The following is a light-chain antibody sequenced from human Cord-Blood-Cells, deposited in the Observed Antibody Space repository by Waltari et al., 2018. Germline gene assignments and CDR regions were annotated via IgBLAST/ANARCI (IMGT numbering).Light chain of an antibody. Sequence: IVLTHSPGTLSLSPGESATLSCRASQSVSSSYLAWYQQKPGQAPRLLIYGASSRATGIPDRFSGSGSGTDFTLTISRLEPEDFAVYYCQQYGSSPWTFGQGTKVEIK. J-gene: IGKJ1*01. CDR1: QSVSSSY. V-gene: IGKV3-20*01. CDR3: QQYGSSPWT. CDR2: GAS.